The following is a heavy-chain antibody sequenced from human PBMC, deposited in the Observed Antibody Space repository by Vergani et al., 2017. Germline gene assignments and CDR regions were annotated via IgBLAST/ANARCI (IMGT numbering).Heavy chain of an antibody. Sequence: QVQLVQSGAEVKKPGSSVKVSCKASGGTFSSYTISWVRQAPGQGLEWMGRIIPILGIANYAQKFQGRVTITADESTSTAYMELSSLRSEDTAVYYCAISSSWPYYFDYWGQGTLVTVSS. CDR1: GGTFSSYT. V-gene: IGHV1-69*02. CDR3: AISSSWPYYFDY. CDR2: IIPILGIA. J-gene: IGHJ4*02. D-gene: IGHD6-13*01.